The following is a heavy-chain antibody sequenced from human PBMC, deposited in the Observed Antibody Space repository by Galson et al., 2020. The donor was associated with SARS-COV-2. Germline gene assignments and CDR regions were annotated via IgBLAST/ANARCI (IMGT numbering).Heavy chain of an antibody. CDR2: ITYNGNN. D-gene: IGHD2-15*01. CDR3: ARVRPHSWWPQPRSYHYAMDV. CDR1: GASLSSYD. Sequence: SETLSLTCAVYGASLSSYDWSWVRQPPGKGLEWIGEITYNGNNNYNLSLKSRVTISVDTSKNQFSLKLDSVTAADTAVYYCARVRPHSWWPQPRSYHYAMDVWGQGNTVAVSS. V-gene: IGHV4-34*01. J-gene: IGHJ6*02.